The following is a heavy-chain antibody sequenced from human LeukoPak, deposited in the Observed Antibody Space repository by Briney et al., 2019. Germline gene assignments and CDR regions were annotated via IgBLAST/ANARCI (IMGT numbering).Heavy chain of an antibody. J-gene: IGHJ6*02. CDR2: IIPIFGTA. CDR1: GGTFSSFA. CDR3: ARHDQLLGITGTSEGFPYYYYGMDV. D-gene: IGHD1-20*01. Sequence: SVKVSCKASGGTFSSFAISWVRQAPGQGLEWMGGIIPIFGTANYARKFQGRVTITADESTSTAYMELSSLRTEDTAVHYCARHDQLLGITGTSEGFPYYYYGMDVWGQGTTVTVSS. V-gene: IGHV1-69*13.